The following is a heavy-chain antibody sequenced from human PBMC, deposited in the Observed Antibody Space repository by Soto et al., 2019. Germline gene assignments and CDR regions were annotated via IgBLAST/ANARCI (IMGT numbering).Heavy chain of an antibody. CDR3: AKDLGSYLSPAFDY. CDR1: GFSFSRFE. J-gene: IGHJ4*02. CDR2: ISSSSDII. Sequence: GGSLRLSCAASGFSFSRFEMNWVRQAPGKGLEWVSYISSSSDIIYYADSVKGRFAISRDNAKNSLYLQMNSLRPEDTAVYYCAKDLGSYLSPAFDYWGLGTLVTVSS. V-gene: IGHV3-48*03. D-gene: IGHD1-26*01.